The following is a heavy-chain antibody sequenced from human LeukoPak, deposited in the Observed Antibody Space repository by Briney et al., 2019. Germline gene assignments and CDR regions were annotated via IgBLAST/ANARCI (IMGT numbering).Heavy chain of an antibody. V-gene: IGHV3-7*01. J-gene: IGHJ6*03. CDR2: IKQDGSEK. CDR3: ARGADIVVVPAAMGYMDV. Sequence: GGSLRLSCAASGFTFNIYWMSWVRQAPGKGLEWVANIKQDGSEKYYVDSVKGRFTISRDNAKNSLYLQMNSLRAEDTAVYYCARGADIVVVPAAMGYMDVWGKGTTVTISS. D-gene: IGHD2-2*01. CDR1: GFTFNIYW.